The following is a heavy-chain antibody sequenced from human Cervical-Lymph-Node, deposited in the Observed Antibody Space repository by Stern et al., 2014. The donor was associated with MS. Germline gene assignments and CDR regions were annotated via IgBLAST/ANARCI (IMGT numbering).Heavy chain of an antibody. V-gene: IGHV3-30*04. CDR3: VRDLYSGSDFSLDN. CDR1: GFTFNNYP. CDR2: MSYDGSDK. J-gene: IGHJ4*02. D-gene: IGHD5-12*01. Sequence: VQLVQSGGGVVQPGRSLRLSCAASGFTFNNYPMHWVRQTPGKGLEWVAVMSYDGSDKYYAHSVRGRFIISRDNSKNTLYLQMNSLRAADTAVYYCVRDLYSGSDFSLDNWGQGTLVTVSS.